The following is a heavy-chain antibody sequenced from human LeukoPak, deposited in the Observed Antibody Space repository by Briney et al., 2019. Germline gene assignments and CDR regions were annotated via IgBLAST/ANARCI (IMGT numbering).Heavy chain of an antibody. CDR1: GYTFSAYY. CDR2: INPNSGGT. V-gene: IGHV1-2*02. J-gene: IGHJ3*02. D-gene: IGHD3-22*01. Sequence: ASVKVSCKASGYTFSAYYIHWVRQAPGQGLEWMGWINPNSGGTKYAQKFQGRVTMTRDTSISTVYMELSRLRSDDTAVYYCARDLAAYYYDSSGYYYLGPTDAFDIWGQGTMVTVSS. CDR3: ARDLAAYYYDSSGYYYLGPTDAFDI.